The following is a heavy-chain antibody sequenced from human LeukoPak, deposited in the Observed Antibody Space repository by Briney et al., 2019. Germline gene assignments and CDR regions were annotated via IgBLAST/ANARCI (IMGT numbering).Heavy chain of an antibody. CDR3: AKAVNFDWLPNDY. CDR1: GFTFSNYA. V-gene: IGHV3-23*01. J-gene: IGHJ4*02. D-gene: IGHD3-9*01. CDR2: ISGSGTST. Sequence: GGSLRLSCVASGFTFSNYAMSWVRQAPGKGLAWVSGISGSGTSTYYADSVKGRFTISRDNSKNTLYLQMNSLRAEDTAVYYCAKAVNFDWLPNDYWGQGTLVTVSS.